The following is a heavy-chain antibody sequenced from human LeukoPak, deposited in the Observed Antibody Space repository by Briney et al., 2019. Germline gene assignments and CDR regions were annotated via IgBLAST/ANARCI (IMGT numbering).Heavy chain of an antibody. CDR1: GGSISSGGYY. J-gene: IGHJ4*02. CDR2: IYYSGST. Sequence: SQTLSLTCTVSGGSISSGGYYWSWIRQHPGKGLEWIGYIYYSGSTYYNPSLKSRVTISVDTSKNQFSLKLSSVTAADTAVYYCARAGRRDDPFDYWGQGTPVTVSS. CDR3: ARAGRRDDPFDY. V-gene: IGHV4-31*03. D-gene: IGHD2-15*01.